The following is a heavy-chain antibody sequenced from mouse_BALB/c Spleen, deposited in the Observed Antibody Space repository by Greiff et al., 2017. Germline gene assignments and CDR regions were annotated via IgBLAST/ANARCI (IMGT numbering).Heavy chain of an antibody. CDR3: ARWDYEY. D-gene: IGHD2-4*01. CDR1: GYTFTSYW. J-gene: IGHJ2*01. CDR2: INPSTGYT. V-gene: IGHV1-7*01. Sequence: VQLQESGAELAKPGASVKMSCKASGYTFTSYWMHWVKQRPGQGLEWIGYINPSTGYTEYNQKFKDKATLTADKSSSTAYMQLSSLTSEDSAVYYCARWDYEYWGQGTTLTVSS.